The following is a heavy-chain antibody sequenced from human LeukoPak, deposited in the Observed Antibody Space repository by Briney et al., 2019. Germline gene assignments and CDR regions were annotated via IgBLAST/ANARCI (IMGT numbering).Heavy chain of an antibody. D-gene: IGHD6-13*01. CDR2: IYTSGST. Sequence: SETLSLTCTVSGGSISSYYWSWIRQPPGKGLEWIGYIYTSGSTNYNPSLKSRVTISVDTSKNQFSLKLSSVTAADTAVYYCARGYSSSWSRILDYWGQGTLVTVSS. CDR1: GGSISSYY. V-gene: IGHV4-4*09. J-gene: IGHJ4*02. CDR3: ARGYSSSWSRILDY.